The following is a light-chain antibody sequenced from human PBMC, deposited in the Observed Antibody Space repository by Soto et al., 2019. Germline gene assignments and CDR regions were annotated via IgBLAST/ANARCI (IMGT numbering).Light chain of an antibody. CDR3: QSYGGSVSGLA. CDR1: SSNIGAGYD. J-gene: IGLJ1*01. CDR2: GNS. V-gene: IGLV1-40*01. Sequence: QSVLTQPPSVSGAPGQRVTISCTGSSSNIGAGYDVHWYQQLPGTAPKLLIYGNSNRPSGVPDRLSGSKSGTSASLANTGLQAEDAADYSGQSYGGSVSGLAFGSGTKLTAL.